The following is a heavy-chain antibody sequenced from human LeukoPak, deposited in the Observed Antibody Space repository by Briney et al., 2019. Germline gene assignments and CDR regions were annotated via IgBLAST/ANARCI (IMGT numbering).Heavy chain of an antibody. J-gene: IGHJ4*02. CDR1: GSSLTELS. CDR2: FDVIDAKT. CDR3: AAGRPYSLLDF. D-gene: IGHD5-18*01. Sequence: GASVKVSCTFSGSSLTELSLYWVRQAPGKGLEGMGGFDVIDAKTFYAQKFQGRVTMTEDSSTDTAYMELSSLRSDDTAFYYCAAGRPYSLLDFWGQGTLLTVSS. V-gene: IGHV1-24*01.